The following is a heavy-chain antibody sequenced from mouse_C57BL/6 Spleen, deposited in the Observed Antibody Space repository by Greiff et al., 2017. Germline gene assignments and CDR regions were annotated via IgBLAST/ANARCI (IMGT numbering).Heavy chain of an antibody. CDR2: IDPNSGGT. CDR3: ARVAYYYGSSYTWCFDV. V-gene: IGHV1-72*01. CDR1: GYTFTSYW. J-gene: IGHJ1*03. D-gene: IGHD1-1*01. Sequence: QVQLKQPGAELVKPGASVKLSCKASGYTFTSYWMHWVKQRPGRGLEWIGRIDPNSGGTKYNEKFKSKATLTGDKPSSTAYMQLSSLTSEGSAVYYCARVAYYYGSSYTWCFDVWGTGTTLTVSS.